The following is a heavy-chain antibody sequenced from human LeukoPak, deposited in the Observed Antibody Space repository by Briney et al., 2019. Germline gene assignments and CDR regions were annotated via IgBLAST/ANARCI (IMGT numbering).Heavy chain of an antibody. CDR1: GGSISSSSYY. CDR2: IYHSGST. J-gene: IGHJ6*02. D-gene: IGHD6-19*01. CDR3: ACDQIAVAGSPGYYYGMDV. Sequence: SETLSLTCTVSGGSISSSSYYWGWIRQPPGKGLEWIGEIYHSGSTNYNPSLKSRVTISVDKSKNQFSLKLSSVTAADTAVYYRACDQIAVAGSPGYYYGMDVWGQGTTVTVSS. V-gene: IGHV4-39*07.